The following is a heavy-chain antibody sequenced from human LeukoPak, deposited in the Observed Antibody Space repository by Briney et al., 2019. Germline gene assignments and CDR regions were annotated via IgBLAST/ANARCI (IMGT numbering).Heavy chain of an antibody. D-gene: IGHD3-3*01. CDR1: GFTFSSYA. J-gene: IGHJ6*02. Sequence: PGGSLRLSCAASGFTFSSYAMHWVRQAPGKGLEWVSSISSSSSYIYYADSVKGRFTISRDNAKNSLYLQMNSLRAEDTAVYYCAREGYDFWSGYQPPYYYYGMDVWGQGTTVTVSS. CDR3: AREGYDFWSGYQPPYYYYGMDV. CDR2: ISSSSSYI. V-gene: IGHV3-21*01.